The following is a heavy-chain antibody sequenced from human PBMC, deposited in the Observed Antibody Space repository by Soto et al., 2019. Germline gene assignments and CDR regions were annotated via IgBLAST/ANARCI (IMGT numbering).Heavy chain of an antibody. Sequence: QVQLVQSGAEVKKPGASVKVSCKASGYTFTSYGISWVRQAPGQGLEWMGWISAYNGNTNYAQKLQGRVTMTTDTSTGTAYRELRSLRSDDTAVYYCARVAVAGPYYYYGMDVWGQGTTVTVSS. CDR3: ARVAVAGPYYYYGMDV. J-gene: IGHJ6*02. D-gene: IGHD6-19*01. CDR1: GYTFTSYG. V-gene: IGHV1-18*01. CDR2: ISAYNGNT.